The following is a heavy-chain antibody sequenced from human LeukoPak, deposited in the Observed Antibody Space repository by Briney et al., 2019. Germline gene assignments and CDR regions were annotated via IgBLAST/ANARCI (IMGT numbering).Heavy chain of an antibody. Sequence: GGSLRLSCGASGFTFNNYGMSWVRQAPGKGLEWVSVSYSGGSSYYADSVKGRFTISRDNSKNTLYLQMNTLRAEDTAVYFCAREEHYRRYFALWGRGTLVTVSS. D-gene: IGHD3-16*02. J-gene: IGHJ2*01. CDR3: AREEHYRRYFAL. CDR2: SYSGGSS. V-gene: IGHV3-23*03. CDR1: GFTFNNYG.